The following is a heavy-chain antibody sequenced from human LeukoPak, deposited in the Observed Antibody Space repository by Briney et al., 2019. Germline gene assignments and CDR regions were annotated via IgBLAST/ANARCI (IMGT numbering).Heavy chain of an antibody. D-gene: IGHD3-22*01. V-gene: IGHV4-59*01. CDR1: GGSISSYY. CDR2: IYYSGST. Sequence: PSETLSLTCTVSGGSISSYYWSWIRQPPGKGLEWIGYIYYSGSTNYNPSLKSRVTISVDTSKNQFSLKLSSVTAADTAVCYCARDPYYYDSSGYSSSHAFDIWGQGTMVTVSS. CDR3: ARDPYYYDSSGYSSSHAFDI. J-gene: IGHJ3*02.